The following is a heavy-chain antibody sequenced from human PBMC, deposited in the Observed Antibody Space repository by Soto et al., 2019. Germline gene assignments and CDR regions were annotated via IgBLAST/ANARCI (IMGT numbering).Heavy chain of an antibody. Sequence: QVQLVESEGGVVQRGRSLRLSCAASGFTFNSYDVHWVRQAPGKGLEWVAVISYDGSNKYYADSVKGRFTISRDNSKNTMYLQMNSLRAEDTAVYYCAKYAFRGGGSPFDYWDQGTLVTVSS. CDR1: GFTFNSYD. V-gene: IGHV3-30*18. CDR2: ISYDGSNK. D-gene: IGHD2-15*01. J-gene: IGHJ4*02. CDR3: AKYAFRGGGSPFDY.